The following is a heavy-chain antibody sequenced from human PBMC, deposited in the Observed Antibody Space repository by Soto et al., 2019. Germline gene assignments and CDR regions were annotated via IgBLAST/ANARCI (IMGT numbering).Heavy chain of an antibody. CDR3: ARERANFGDLEY. CDR2: IYTSGTT. D-gene: IGHD4-17*01. Sequence: PSETLSLTCTVSGGSISSYYWTWIRQPAGKGLEWIGRIYTSGTTNYNPSLKGRVTMSVDTSKSQLSLKLSSVTAADTALYYCARERANFGDLEYWGQGALVTVSS. CDR1: GGSISSYY. J-gene: IGHJ4*02. V-gene: IGHV4-4*07.